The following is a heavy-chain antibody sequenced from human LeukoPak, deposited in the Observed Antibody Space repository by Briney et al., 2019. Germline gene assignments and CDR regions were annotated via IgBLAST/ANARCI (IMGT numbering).Heavy chain of an antibody. CDR3: ARDLSTFDS. J-gene: IGHJ4*02. CDR2: ISGSGGDT. D-gene: IGHD1-1*01. Sequence: GGSLRLSCAASGFTFNNYAMSWVRQAPGKGLEWVSGISGSGGDTYYADSVKGRFTISRGNSKNTLYLQMKSLRAEDTALYYCARDLSTFDSWGQGTLVTVSS. CDR1: GFTFNNYA. V-gene: IGHV3-23*01.